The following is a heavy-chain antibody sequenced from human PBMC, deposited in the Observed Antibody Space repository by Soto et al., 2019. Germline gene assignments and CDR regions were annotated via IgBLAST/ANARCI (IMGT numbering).Heavy chain of an antibody. V-gene: IGHV1-2*04. D-gene: IGHD2-2*01. Sequence: ASVKVSCKASGYTFTGYYMHWVRQAPGQGLEWMGWINPNSGGTNYAQKFQGWVTMTRDTSISTAYMGLSRLRSDDTAVYYCARDSCSSTSSCFDPTGLFWGTNWFDPWGQGTLVTVSS. CDR1: GYTFTGYY. CDR2: INPNSGGT. CDR3: ARDSCSSTSSCFDPTGLFWGTNWFDP. J-gene: IGHJ5*02.